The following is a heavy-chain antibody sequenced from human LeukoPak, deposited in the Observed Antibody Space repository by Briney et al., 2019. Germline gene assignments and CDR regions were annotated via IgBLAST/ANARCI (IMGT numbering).Heavy chain of an antibody. CDR1: GGTFSSYA. V-gene: IGHV1-69*04. Sequence: SVKVSCKASGGTFSSYAISWVRQAPGQGLEWMGRIIPILGIANYAQKFQGRVTITADKSTSTAYMELSSLRSEDTAVYYCARGGFLEWLLVGDYWGQGTLVTVSS. CDR3: ARGGFLEWLLVGDY. D-gene: IGHD3-3*01. CDR2: IIPILGIA. J-gene: IGHJ4*02.